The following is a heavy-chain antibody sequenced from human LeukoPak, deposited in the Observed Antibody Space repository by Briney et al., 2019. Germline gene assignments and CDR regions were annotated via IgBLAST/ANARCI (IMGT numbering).Heavy chain of an antibody. J-gene: IGHJ4*02. V-gene: IGHV3-21*04. D-gene: IGHD4-17*01. CDR2: ISSSSSYI. Sequence: GGSLRLSCAASGFTFSRNTMNWVRQAPGKGLEWVSSISSSSSYIYYADSVKGRFTISRDNSKNTLYLQMNSLRAEDTAVYYCAKRGTVTTFGHCDYWGQGTLVTVSS. CDR3: AKRGTVTTFGHCDY. CDR1: GFTFSRNT.